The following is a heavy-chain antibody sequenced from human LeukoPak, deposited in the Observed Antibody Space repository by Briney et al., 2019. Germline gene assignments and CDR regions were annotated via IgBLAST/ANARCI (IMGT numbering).Heavy chain of an antibody. CDR3: ARLSIAGETSQGYDY. J-gene: IGHJ4*02. Sequence: ASVKVSCKASGYTFTSYYMHWVRQAPGQGLEWMGWINPNSGGKNYAQKFQGRVTMTRDTSISTAYMELSRLRSDDTAVYYCARLSIAGETSQGYDYWGQGTLVTVSS. CDR1: GYTFTSYY. D-gene: IGHD6-6*01. CDR2: INPNSGGK. V-gene: IGHV1-2*02.